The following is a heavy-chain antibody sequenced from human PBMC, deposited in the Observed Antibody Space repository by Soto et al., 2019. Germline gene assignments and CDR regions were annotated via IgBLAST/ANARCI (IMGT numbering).Heavy chain of an antibody. J-gene: IGHJ6*02. D-gene: IGHD3-22*01. CDR3: ARDRTTMIAYYGMDV. CDR2: INHSGST. Sequence: PSETLSLTCAVYGGSFSGYYWSWIRQPPGKGLEWIGEINHSGSTNYNPSLKSRVTISVDKSKNQFSLKLSSVTAADTAVYYCARDRTTMIAYYGMDVWGQGTTVTVSS. V-gene: IGHV4-34*01. CDR1: GGSFSGYY.